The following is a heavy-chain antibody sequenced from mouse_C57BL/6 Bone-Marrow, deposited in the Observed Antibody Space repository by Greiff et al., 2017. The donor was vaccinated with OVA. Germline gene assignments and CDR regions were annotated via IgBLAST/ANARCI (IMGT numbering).Heavy chain of an antibody. CDR1: GYDFPSYG. D-gene: IGHD1-1*01. V-gene: IGHV1-81*01. Sequence: VQLLQSGAELARPGASVKLSCEAYGYDFPSYGISWVKQRTGQGLEWLGEIYARSGNTYYTEKFKGMATLTTDKASSTAYMEFRSLTSEDSAVYFCARDYSGSSYHWYFDVWGTGTTLTVSS. J-gene: IGHJ1*03. CDR2: IYARSGNT. CDR3: ARDYSGSSYHWYFDV.